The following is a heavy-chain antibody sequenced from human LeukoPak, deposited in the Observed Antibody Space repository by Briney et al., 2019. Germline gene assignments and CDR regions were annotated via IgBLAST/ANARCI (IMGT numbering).Heavy chain of an antibody. J-gene: IGHJ4*02. D-gene: IGHD6-13*01. CDR1: GASVTSGGFY. CDR3: ARLKAADPQLDW. V-gene: IGHV4-30-2*01. Sequence: MPSQTLSLTCTVSGASVTSGGFYWSWIRQPPGKGLEWLGYIHQSGDTYSNPSLKSRATVSMDTSTNQFSLNLRFVTAADTAVYYCARLKAADPQLDWWGQGTLVTVSS. CDR2: IHQSGDT.